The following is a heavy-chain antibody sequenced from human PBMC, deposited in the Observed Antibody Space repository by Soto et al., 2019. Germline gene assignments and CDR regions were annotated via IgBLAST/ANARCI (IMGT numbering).Heavy chain of an antibody. CDR2: ISYDGSDK. V-gene: IGHV3-30-3*01. CDR1: GFTFSSYA. D-gene: IGHD3-22*01. Sequence: GGSLRLSCAASGFTFSSYAMHWVRQAPGKGLERVTLISYDGSDKDYADSVKGRFTISRDNYRNTLFLQMNSLRAEDTAVYYCSRDYYKYYDSSGYYRSPAYWGQGTLVTVSS. J-gene: IGHJ4*02. CDR3: SRDYYKYYDSSGYYRSPAY.